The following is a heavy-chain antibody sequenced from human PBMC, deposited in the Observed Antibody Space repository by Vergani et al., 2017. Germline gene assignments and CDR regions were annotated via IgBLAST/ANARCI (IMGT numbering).Heavy chain of an antibody. V-gene: IGHV1-2*02. CDR3: ARGADIVVVPEDDYYYYYMDV. CDR2: INPNSGGT. J-gene: IGHJ6*03. Sequence: QVQLVQSGAEVKKPGASVKVSCKASGYTFTGYYMHWVRQAPGQGLEWMGWINPNSGGTNYAQKFQGRVTMTRDTSISTAYMGLSRLRSDDTAVYYCARGADIVVVPEDDYYYYYMDVWGKGTTVTVSS. CDR1: GYTFTGYY. D-gene: IGHD2-2*01.